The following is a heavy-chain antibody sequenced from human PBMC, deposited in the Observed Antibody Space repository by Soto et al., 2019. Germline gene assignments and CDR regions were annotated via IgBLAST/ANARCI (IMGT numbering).Heavy chain of an antibody. Sequence: SETLSLTCTVSGGSISSGGYYWSWIRQHPGKGLEWIGYIYYSGSTYYNPSLKSRVTISVDTSKNQFFLKLSSVTAADTAVYYCARGTVDTAMGGTNWFDPWGQGTLVTVSS. CDR1: GGSISSGGYY. CDR3: ARGTVDTAMGGTNWFDP. J-gene: IGHJ5*02. V-gene: IGHV4-31*03. D-gene: IGHD5-18*01. CDR2: IYYSGST.